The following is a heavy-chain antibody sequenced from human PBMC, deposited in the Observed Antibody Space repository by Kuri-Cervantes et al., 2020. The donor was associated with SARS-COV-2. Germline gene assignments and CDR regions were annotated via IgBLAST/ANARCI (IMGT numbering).Heavy chain of an antibody. CDR1: GGSITSYY. CDR3: ARASKLGAFDY. D-gene: IGHD7-27*01. V-gene: IGHV4-59*12. J-gene: IGHJ4*02. Sequence: ESLKISCTVSGGSITSYYWSWIRQPPGKGLEWIGSMYYSGITNYNPSLKSRVTISVDTSKSQFSLKLSSVTAADTAVYYCARASKLGAFDYWGQGTLVTVSS. CDR2: MYYSGIT.